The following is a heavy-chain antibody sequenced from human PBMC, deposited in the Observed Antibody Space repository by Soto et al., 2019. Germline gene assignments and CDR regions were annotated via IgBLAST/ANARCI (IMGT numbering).Heavy chain of an antibody. CDR1: GVSISSGGYY. CDR3: ASVTAGESEYYFGC. V-gene: IGHV4-31*03. D-gene: IGHD2-21*02. CDR2: IYYSGRT. J-gene: IGHJ4*02. Sequence: SLTFTVSGVSISSGGYYWSWIRQHPGKGLEWIGNIYYSGRTHYNPSLKSRVILSVDTSKNHFSLTLRSVTAADSAMYYCASVTAGESEYYFGCWRQGSLVTVSS.